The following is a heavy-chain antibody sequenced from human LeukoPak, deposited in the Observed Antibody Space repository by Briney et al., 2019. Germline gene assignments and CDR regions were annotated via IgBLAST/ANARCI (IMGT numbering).Heavy chain of an antibody. V-gene: IGHV4-39*07. CDR3: ARHDRQWLVLDY. J-gene: IGHJ4*02. CDR1: GGSISSSSYY. CDR2: IYYSGST. Sequence: SETLSLACTVSGGSISSSSYYWGWIRQPPGKGLEWIGSIYYSGSTYYNPSLKSRVTISVDTSKNQFSLKLSSVTAADTAVYYCARHDRQWLVLDYWGQGTLVTVSS. D-gene: IGHD6-19*01.